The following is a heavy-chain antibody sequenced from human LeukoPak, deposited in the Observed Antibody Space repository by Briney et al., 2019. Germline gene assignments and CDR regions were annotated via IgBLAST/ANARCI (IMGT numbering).Heavy chain of an antibody. J-gene: IGHJ4*02. CDR3: AKGAFSGTYSPFED. V-gene: IGHV3-23*01. D-gene: IGHD3-10*01. CDR1: GFTFRSFA. CDR2: VSGSGGST. Sequence: GGSLRLSCAASGFTFRSFAMSWVRQAPGKGLEWVSSVSGSGGSTYYADSVKGRFTISRDNSKDALYLQMNSLRAEDTAVYYCAKGAFSGTYSPFEDWGQGTLVTVSS.